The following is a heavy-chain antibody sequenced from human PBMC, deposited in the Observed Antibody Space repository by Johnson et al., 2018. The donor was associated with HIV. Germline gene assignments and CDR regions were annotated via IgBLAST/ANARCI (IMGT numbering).Heavy chain of an antibody. V-gene: IGHV3-20*04. D-gene: IGHD5-12*01. J-gene: IGHJ3*01. Sequence: VQLVESGGGLVQSGGSLRLACVASGFIVGTKYMSWVRQAPGKGLEWVSGINWNGGRTGYADSVKGRFPISRDNAKNSLYLQMNSLRGEDTALYYCARDPIRDDAFDVWGQGTMVTVSS. CDR1: GFIVGTKY. CDR3: ARDPIRDDAFDV. CDR2: INWNGGRT.